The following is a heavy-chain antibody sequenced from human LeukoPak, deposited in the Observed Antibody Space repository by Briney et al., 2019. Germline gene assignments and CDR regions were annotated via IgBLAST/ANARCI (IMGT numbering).Heavy chain of an antibody. V-gene: IGHV3-53*01. J-gene: IGHJ4*02. CDR2: IYSGGST. CDR3: VRGGGIFES. CDR1: GFTVSSNY. D-gene: IGHD6-13*01. Sequence: GGSLRLSCAVSGFTVSSNYMNWVRQAPGKGLEWVSIIYSGGSTYYTDSVKGRFTISRDNSKNTLYLQMNSLRAEDAALFYCVRGGGIFESWGQGILVTVSS.